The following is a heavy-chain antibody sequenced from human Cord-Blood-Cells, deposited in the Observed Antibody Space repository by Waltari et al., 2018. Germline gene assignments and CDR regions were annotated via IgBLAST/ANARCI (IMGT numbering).Heavy chain of an antibody. CDR2: IIPIFGTA. V-gene: IGHV1-69*01. J-gene: IGHJ4*02. CDR1: GSTFSSYA. CDR3: ARSIFLMTTVTTFDY. D-gene: IGHD4-17*01. Sequence: QVQLVQSGAEVKKPGSSVKVSCKASGSTFSSYAISWVRQAPGQGLEWVGGIIPIFGTANYAQKFQGRVTITADESTSTAYMELSSLRSEDTAVYYCARSIFLMTTVTTFDYWGQGTLVTVSS.